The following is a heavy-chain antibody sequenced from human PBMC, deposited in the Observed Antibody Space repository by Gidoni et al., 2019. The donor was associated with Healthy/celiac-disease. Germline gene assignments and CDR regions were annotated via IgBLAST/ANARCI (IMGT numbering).Heavy chain of an antibody. CDR2: ISGSGGST. Sequence: FCSYAMSWVRPAPGKGLEWVSAISGSGGSTYYADTVKGRFTISRDNSKNTLYLQMNSLRAEDTAVYYCAKVGSGSYRVGWFDPWGQGTLVTVSS. V-gene: IGHV3-23*01. CDR3: AKVGSGSYRVGWFDP. J-gene: IGHJ5*02. CDR1: FCSYA. D-gene: IGHD1-26*01.